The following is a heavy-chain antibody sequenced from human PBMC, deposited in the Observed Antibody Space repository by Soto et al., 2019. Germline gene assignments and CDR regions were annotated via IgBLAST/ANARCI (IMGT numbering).Heavy chain of an antibody. CDR3: ARGEDAFFYYGLDV. CDR2: IYDTGISGYTPST. V-gene: IGHV4-59*01. CDR1: GGSITPSY. J-gene: IGHJ6*02. Sequence: PSETLSLTCTVSGGSITPSYWSWMRRPPGKGLEWIAYIYDTGISGYTPSTSYNPSLKSRVTMSVDTSKSQFSLKLTSVTAADTAVYYCARGEDAFFYYGLDVWGQGITVTVSS.